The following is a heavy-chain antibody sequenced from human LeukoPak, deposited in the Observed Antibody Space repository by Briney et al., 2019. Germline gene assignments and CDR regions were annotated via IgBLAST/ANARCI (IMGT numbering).Heavy chain of an antibody. D-gene: IGHD6-13*01. CDR3: AKGEGSSSVPDY. V-gene: IGHV3-23*01. CDR2: ISGSGGST. CDR1: GFTFSSYA. Sequence: GGSLRLSCAASGFTFSSYAMSWVRQAPGKGLEWVSAISGSGGSTYYADSVKGRFTISRDNSKNTLYLQMDSLRAEDTAVYYCAKGEGSSSVPDYWGQGTLVTVSS. J-gene: IGHJ4*02.